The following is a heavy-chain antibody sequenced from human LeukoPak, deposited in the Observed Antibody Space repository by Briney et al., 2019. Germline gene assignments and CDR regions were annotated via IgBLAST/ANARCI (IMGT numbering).Heavy chain of an antibody. CDR2: IYYSGST. D-gene: IGHD3-10*01. Sequence: PSETLSLTCTVSGGSLSSYYWSWIRQPPGKGLEWIGDIYYSGSTNYNPSLKSRVTISVDTSKNQFSLKLSSVTAADTAVYYCARDSPMVRGVYYFDYWGQGTLVTVSS. CDR1: GGSLSSYY. V-gene: IGHV4-59*01. J-gene: IGHJ4*02. CDR3: ARDSPMVRGVYYFDY.